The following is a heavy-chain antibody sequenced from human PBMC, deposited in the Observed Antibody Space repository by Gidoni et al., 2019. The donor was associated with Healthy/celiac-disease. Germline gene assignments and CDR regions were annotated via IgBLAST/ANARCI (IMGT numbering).Heavy chain of an antibody. D-gene: IGHD6-6*01. CDR2: ISSSSSYI. V-gene: IGHV3-21*01. CDR3: ARVTYSSSSTVFDP. CDR1: GFTFSSYS. Sequence: EVQLVESGGGLVKPGGSLRLSCAASGFTFSSYSTNWVRQAPGKGLEWVSSISSSSSYIYYADSVKGRFTISRDNAKNSLYLQMNSLRAEDTAVYYCARVTYSSSSTVFDPWGQGTLVTVSS. J-gene: IGHJ5*02.